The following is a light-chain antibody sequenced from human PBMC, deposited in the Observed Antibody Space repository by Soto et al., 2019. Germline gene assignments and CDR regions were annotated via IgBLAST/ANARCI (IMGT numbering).Light chain of an antibody. CDR2: DDT. J-gene: IGLJ1*01. CDR1: KVGGKS. V-gene: IGLV3-21*02. CDR3: QVWESSSNQYV. Sequence: SYELTQPPSVSVSPGQTARISCGGNKVGGKSVHWYQQKPGQAPVLVVHDDTDRPSGIPERFSGSKSVNTATLIISRVEVGDEADYYCQVWESSSNQYVFGTGTKVTVL.